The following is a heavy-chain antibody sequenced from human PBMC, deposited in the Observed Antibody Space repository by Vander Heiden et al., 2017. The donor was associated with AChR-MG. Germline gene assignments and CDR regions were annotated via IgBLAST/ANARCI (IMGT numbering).Heavy chain of an antibody. CDR1: VYTFSGYY. D-gene: IGHD1-7*01. J-gene: IGHJ4*02. Sequence: QVQLVQSGTEAKKPGAPVKVSCSASVYTFSGYYMHWERQAPGQGLEWMEWINPKSGETNYGKKFQGRVTLTRDTSISTAYMELSRLIFDDTAVYYCARPARLTETTSPYDFWGQGTLVTVSS. CDR2: INPKSGET. V-gene: IGHV1-2*02. CDR3: ARPARLTETTSPYDF.